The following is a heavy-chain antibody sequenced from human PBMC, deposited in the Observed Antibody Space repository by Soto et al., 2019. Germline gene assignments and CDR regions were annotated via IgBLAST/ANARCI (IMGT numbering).Heavy chain of an antibody. V-gene: IGHV1-3*01. CDR1: GYTFTSYA. CDR3: ARGDRSSSWLEGGLFDAFDI. D-gene: IGHD6-13*01. J-gene: IGHJ3*02. Sequence: ASVKVSCKASGYTFTSYAMHWVRQAPGQRLEWMGWINAGNGNTKYSQKFQGRVTITRDTSASTAYMELSSLRSEDTAVYYCARGDRSSSWLEGGLFDAFDIWGQGTMVTVSS. CDR2: INAGNGNT.